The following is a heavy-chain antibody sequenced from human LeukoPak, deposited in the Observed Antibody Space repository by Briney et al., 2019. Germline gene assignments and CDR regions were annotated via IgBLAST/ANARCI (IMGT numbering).Heavy chain of an antibody. V-gene: IGHV5-51*01. J-gene: IGHJ5*02. CDR1: GYRFSYYW. D-gene: IGHD6-19*01. Sequence: HGESLKISCKGSGYRFSYYWIGWVRPMPGERLGLLGIIYPRDSDIRYSPSFQGQVTISADKSISTAYLQWSDLKASDSAIYYCARGSSGYWFDPWGQGTLVTVSS. CDR3: ARGSSGYWFDP. CDR2: IYPRDSDI.